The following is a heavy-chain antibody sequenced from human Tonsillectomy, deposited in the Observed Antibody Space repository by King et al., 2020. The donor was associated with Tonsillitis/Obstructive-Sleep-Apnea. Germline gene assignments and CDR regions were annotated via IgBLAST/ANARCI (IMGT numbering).Heavy chain of an antibody. Sequence: VQLQQWGAGLLKPSETLSLTCAVYGGSFSDYCWTWIRQPPGKGLEWIGEIDHSGSTNYNSSLKSRVTISVDTSKNQFSLNLSAVTAADTAVYYCARTTKLNGSGSHYFMDVCGKGTTGTVSS. J-gene: IGHJ6*03. V-gene: IGHV4-34*01. CDR3: ARTTKLNGSGSHYFMDV. D-gene: IGHD3-10*01. CDR1: GGSFSDYC. CDR2: IDHSGST.